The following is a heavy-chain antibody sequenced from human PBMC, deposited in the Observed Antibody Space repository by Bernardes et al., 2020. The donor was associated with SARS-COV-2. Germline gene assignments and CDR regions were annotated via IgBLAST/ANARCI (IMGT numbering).Heavy chain of an antibody. CDR2: IYYSGNT. Sequence: SETLSLTCTVSGGSISTYYWSWIRQPPGKGLEWIGYIYYSGNTYYNPSLKSRVTISVDTSKNQFSLKLNSVTAADTAVYFCARQELHPLGYFYGFDVWGLGTAVTVSS. J-gene: IGHJ6*02. CDR3: ARQELHPLGYFYGFDV. D-gene: IGHD1-26*01. V-gene: IGHV4-59*08. CDR1: GGSISTYY.